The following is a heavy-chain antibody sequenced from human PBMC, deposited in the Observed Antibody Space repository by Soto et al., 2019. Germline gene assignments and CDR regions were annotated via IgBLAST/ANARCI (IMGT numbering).Heavy chain of an antibody. V-gene: IGHV4-59*01. D-gene: IGHD1-7*01. CDR2: IFHSGTT. CDR3: ARCGNWNYASDY. CDR1: GASISSSY. Sequence: SETLSLTCTVSGASISSSYWSWIRQPPGKGLEWIGYIFHSGTTNYNPSLKSRVTISVDTSKNQFSLNLSSLTTADTAVYYCARCGNWNYASDYWGQGTLVTVSS. J-gene: IGHJ4*02.